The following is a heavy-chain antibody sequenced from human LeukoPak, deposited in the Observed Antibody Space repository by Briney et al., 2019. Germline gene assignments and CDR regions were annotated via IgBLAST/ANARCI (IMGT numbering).Heavy chain of an antibody. CDR2: ISGSGGGT. J-gene: IGHJ5*02. Sequence: PGGSLRLSCAASGFTFSSYAMSWVRQAPGKGLEWVSAISGSGGGTYYADSVKGRFTISRDNSKNTLYLQMNSLRAEDTAVYYCAKATYGLDDYGDYLLGWFDPWGQGTLVTVSS. V-gene: IGHV3-23*01. CDR1: GFTFSSYA. CDR3: AKATYGLDDYGDYLLGWFDP. D-gene: IGHD4-17*01.